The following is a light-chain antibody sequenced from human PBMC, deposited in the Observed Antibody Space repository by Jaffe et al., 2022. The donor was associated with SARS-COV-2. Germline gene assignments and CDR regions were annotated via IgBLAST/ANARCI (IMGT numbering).Light chain of an antibody. Sequence: QSVLTQPPSVSAAPGQKVIISCSGSSSNIGNKYVSWYQQLPGTAPKLLIYDDNKRPSGIPDRFSGSKSGTSATLVITGLQTGDEADYYCGTWDNSLSVRVFGGGTKLTVL. CDR1: SSNIGNKY. J-gene: IGLJ3*02. CDR2: DDN. CDR3: GTWDNSLSVRV. V-gene: IGLV1-51*01.